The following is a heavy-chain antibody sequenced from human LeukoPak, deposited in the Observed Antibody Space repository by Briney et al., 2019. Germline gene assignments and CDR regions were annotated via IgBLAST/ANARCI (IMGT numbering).Heavy chain of an antibody. CDR1: GYTFTGYY. V-gene: IGHV1-2*02. CDR2: INPNSGGT. D-gene: IGHD2-2*02. Sequence: ASVKVSCKASGYTFTGYYMHWVRQAPGQGLEWMGWINPNSGGTNYAQKFQGRVTMTRDTSISTAYMELSRLGSDDTAVYYCARGGRGLLYGGCYYYGMDVWGQGTTVTVSS. J-gene: IGHJ6*02. CDR3: ARGGRGLLYGGCYYYGMDV.